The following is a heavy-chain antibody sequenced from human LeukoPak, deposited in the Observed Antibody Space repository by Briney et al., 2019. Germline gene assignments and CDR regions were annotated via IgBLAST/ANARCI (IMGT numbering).Heavy chain of an antibody. CDR3: SSTTVFQPGYYFDY. D-gene: IGHD4-11*01. V-gene: IGHV4-59*01. Sequence: PLETLSLSCTVSGGSISSYYWSWIRQPPGKGLEWIGYIYYSGSTNYNPSLKSRVTISVDTSKNQFSLKLSSVTAADTAVYYCSSTTVFQPGYYFDYWGQGPLVTVSS. CDR2: IYYSGST. CDR1: GGSISSYY. J-gene: IGHJ4*02.